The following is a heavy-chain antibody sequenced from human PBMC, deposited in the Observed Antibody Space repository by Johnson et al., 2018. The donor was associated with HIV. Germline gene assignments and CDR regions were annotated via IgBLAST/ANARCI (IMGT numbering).Heavy chain of an antibody. Sequence: EVQLVESGGGLVKPGGSLRLSCAASWFTVSSKYMSWVRQAPGKGLEWVSYIYSGGSTDYADSVKGRFTISRDNAKNSLYLQMNSLRAEDTALYYCARRIAVAGTPPNHYDAFDIWGQGTMVTVSS. CDR3: ARRIAVAGTPPNHYDAFDI. V-gene: IGHV3-53*01. CDR2: IYSGGST. D-gene: IGHD6-19*01. CDR1: WFTVSSKY. J-gene: IGHJ3*02.